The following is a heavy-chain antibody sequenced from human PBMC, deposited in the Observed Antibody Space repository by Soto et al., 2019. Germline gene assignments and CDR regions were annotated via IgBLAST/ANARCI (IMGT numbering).Heavy chain of an antibody. J-gene: IGHJ4*02. CDR3: ARPYSNRVYIYGAPRNPVLY. CDR1: GYSFTSYW. CDR2: IYPGDSDT. Sequence: GESLKISCKGSGYSFTSYWIGWVRQMPGKGLEWMGIIYPGDSDTRYSPSFQGQVTISADKSISTAYLQWSSLKASDTAMYYCARPYSNRVYIYGAPRNPVLYCGPGTLPTVST. D-gene: IGHD5-18*01. V-gene: IGHV5-51*01.